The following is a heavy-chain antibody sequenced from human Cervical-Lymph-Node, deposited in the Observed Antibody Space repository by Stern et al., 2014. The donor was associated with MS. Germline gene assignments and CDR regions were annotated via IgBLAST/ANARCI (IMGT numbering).Heavy chain of an antibody. CDR1: GGSISSSSYY. D-gene: IGHD6-19*01. CDR2: IYYSGST. Sequence: QLQLQESGPGLVKPSETLSLTCTVSGGSISSSSYYWGWIRQPPGKGLEWIGSIYYSGSTYYNPSLKSRVTISVDTSTNQVSLKLSSVTAADTAVYYCARHKGSGLRNFDYWGQGTLVTVSS. V-gene: IGHV4-39*01. CDR3: ARHKGSGLRNFDY. J-gene: IGHJ4*02.